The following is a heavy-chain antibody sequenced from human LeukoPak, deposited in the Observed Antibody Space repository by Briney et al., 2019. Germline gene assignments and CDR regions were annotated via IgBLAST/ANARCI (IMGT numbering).Heavy chain of an antibody. D-gene: IGHD5-18*01. CDR2: IIPIFGTA. CDR3: ARHTAMAPGPFDY. CDR1: GGTFSSYA. Sequence: ASVKVSCKASGGTFSSYAISWVRQAPGQGLEWMGGIIPIFGTANYAQKFQGRVTITADESTSTAYMELSSLRSEDTAVYYCARHTAMAPGPFDYWGQGTLVTVSS. V-gene: IGHV1-69*13. J-gene: IGHJ4*02.